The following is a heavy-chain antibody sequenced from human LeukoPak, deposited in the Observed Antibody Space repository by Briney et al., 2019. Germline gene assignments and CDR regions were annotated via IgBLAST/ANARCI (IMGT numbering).Heavy chain of an antibody. Sequence: SETLSLTCSVSSDSISGYYWSWLRQPPGKGLEWIGYIYYSGNTYYNPSLKSRVTISLDTSKNQFSLKMNSMTAADTAVYYCARAAYYYDSSGYYSPDADAFDIWGQGTMVTVSS. CDR1: SDSISGYY. J-gene: IGHJ3*02. CDR3: ARAAYYYDSSGYYSPDADAFDI. CDR2: IYYSGNT. V-gene: IGHV4-59*01. D-gene: IGHD3-22*01.